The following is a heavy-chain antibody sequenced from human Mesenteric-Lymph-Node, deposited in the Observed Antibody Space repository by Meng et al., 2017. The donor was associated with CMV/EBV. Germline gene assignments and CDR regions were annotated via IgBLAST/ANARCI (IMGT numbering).Heavy chain of an antibody. CDR3: ARGITVVRLPPDY. Sequence: GESLKISCAASGFTFSDYYMNWIRQTPGKGLEWVSSISGSSSDIHYADSVKGRFTISRDNAKNSLYLQMNSLRAEDTAVYYCARGITVVRLPPDYWGQGTLVTVSS. V-gene: IGHV3-11*06. CDR1: GFTFSDYY. CDR2: ISGSSSDI. J-gene: IGHJ4*02. D-gene: IGHD3-10*01.